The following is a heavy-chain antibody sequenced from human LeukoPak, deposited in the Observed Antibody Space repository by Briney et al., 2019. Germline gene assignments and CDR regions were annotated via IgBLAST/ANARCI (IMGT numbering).Heavy chain of an antibody. J-gene: IGHJ4*02. V-gene: IGHV1-18*01. CDR2: ISAYNGNT. Sequence: ASVTVSCKASGYTFTSYGISWVRQAPGQGLEWMGWISAYNGNTNYAQKLQGRVTMTTDTSTSTAYMELSSLRSEDTAVYYCAGRYCSSTSCLRFYYFDYWGQGTLVTVSS. CDR1: GYTFTSYG. D-gene: IGHD2-2*01. CDR3: AGRYCSSTSCLRFYYFDY.